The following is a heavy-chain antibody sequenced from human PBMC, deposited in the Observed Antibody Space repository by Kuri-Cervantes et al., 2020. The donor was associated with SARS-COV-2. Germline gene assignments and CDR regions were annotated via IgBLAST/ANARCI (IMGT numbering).Heavy chain of an antibody. V-gene: IGHV4-34*01. D-gene: IGHD3-10*01. CDR1: GGSFSGYY. J-gene: IGHJ4*02. CDR2: INHSGST. CDR3: ARHDGGYFDY. Sequence: ESLKISCAVYGGSFSGYYWSWIRQPPGKGLEWIGEINHSGSTNYNPSLKSRVTISVDTSKNQFSLKLSSVTAADTAVYYCARHDGGYFDYWGQGTLVTVSS.